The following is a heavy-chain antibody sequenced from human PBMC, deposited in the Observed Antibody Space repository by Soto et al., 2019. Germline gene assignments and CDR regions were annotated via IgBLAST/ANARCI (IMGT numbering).Heavy chain of an antibody. CDR2: ISAYNGNT. Sequence: ASVKVSCKASGYTFTSYGISWVRQAPGQGLEWMGWISAYNGNTNYAQKLQGRVTMTTDTSTSTAYMELRSLRSDDTAVYYCASSGYCSGGSCYSGTFYYYYGMDVWCQGTTVTVSS. D-gene: IGHD2-15*01. CDR1: GYTFTSYG. CDR3: ASSGYCSGGSCYSGTFYYYYGMDV. J-gene: IGHJ6*02. V-gene: IGHV1-18*01.